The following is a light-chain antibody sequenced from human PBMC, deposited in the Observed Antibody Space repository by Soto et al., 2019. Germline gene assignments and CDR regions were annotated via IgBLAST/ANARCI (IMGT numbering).Light chain of an antibody. CDR1: ESIDNW. J-gene: IGKJ1*01. CDR3: QQYHTDWT. Sequence: QMTQSPSTLSASVGDTVTITCRASESIDNWLAWYQQKPGKAPKLLIFAASTLIRGVPSRFSGRGSGTEFTLTISSLQVDDYATFYCQQYHTDWTFGQGTKVEIK. V-gene: IGKV1-5*01. CDR2: AAS.